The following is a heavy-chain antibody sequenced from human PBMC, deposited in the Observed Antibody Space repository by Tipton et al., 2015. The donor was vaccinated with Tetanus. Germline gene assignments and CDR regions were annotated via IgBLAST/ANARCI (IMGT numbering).Heavy chain of an antibody. V-gene: IGHV1-18*01. J-gene: IGHJ1*01. CDR3: ARTLAYCSNTVCYHLRGYEF. CDR1: GYTFAAYG. CDR2: TSAQSGDT. Sequence: QVQLVQSGAEVKKPGASVKVSCKATGYTFAAYGITWVRQAPGQGLEWIGWTSAQSGDTMYAQSLQGRLTLTTDTSSSTAYMELRTLRADDTGVYFCARTLAYCSNTVCYHLRGYEFWGRGTLVTVSS. D-gene: IGHD2-2*01.